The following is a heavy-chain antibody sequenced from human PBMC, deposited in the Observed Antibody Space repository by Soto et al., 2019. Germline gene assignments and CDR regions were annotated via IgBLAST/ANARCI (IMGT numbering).Heavy chain of an antibody. V-gene: IGHV1-24*01. J-gene: IGHJ4*02. CDR1: GYTLTELS. Sequence: ASVKVSCKVSGYTLTELSMHWVRQAPGKGLEWMGGFDPEGGETIYAQKFQGRVTMTEDTSTDTAYMELSSLRSEDTAVYYCATEFAAGPLVLRYFDWSSWGQGTLVTVSS. CDR2: FDPEGGET. D-gene: IGHD3-9*01. CDR3: ATEFAAGPLVLRYFDWSS.